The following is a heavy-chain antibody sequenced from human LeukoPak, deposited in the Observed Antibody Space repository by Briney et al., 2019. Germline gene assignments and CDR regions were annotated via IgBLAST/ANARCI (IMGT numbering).Heavy chain of an antibody. V-gene: IGHV1-46*01. CDR1: GYTFTKSDY. Sequence: ASVKVSCKASGYTFTKSDYMHWVRQAPGQGLEWMGITNPSDGTTFYAQKFQGRVTMTRDTSTNTVYMELSSLRSEDTAVFYCARGPTDMDFDYWGQGSLVTVSS. J-gene: IGHJ4*02. CDR2: TNPSDGTT. CDR3: ARGPTDMDFDY.